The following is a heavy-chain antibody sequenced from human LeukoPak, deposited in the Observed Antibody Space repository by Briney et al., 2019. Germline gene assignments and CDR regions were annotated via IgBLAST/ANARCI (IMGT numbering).Heavy chain of an antibody. Sequence: GGSLRLSCAASGFTFSNYWMGWVRQAPGKGLEWVANINLDGNEVHYVDSLKDRFTISRDNARNSLYLQMNSLRAEDTAVYYCASGRHDFVHWGHGTLVTVSS. CDR2: INLDGNEV. CDR3: ASGRHDFVH. V-gene: IGHV3-7*01. J-gene: IGHJ4*01. CDR1: GFTFSNYW. D-gene: IGHD3-16*01.